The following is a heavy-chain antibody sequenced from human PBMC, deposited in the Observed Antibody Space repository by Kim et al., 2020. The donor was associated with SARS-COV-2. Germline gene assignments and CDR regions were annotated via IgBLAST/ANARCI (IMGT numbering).Heavy chain of an antibody. Sequence: SETLSLTCTVSGGSISSSSYYWGWIRQPPGKGLEWIGSIYYSGSTYYNPSLKSRVTISVDTSKNQFSLKLSSVTAADTAVYYCARVGRLRSPSGMDVWGQGTTVTVSS. CDR2: IYYSGST. J-gene: IGHJ6*02. CDR1: GGSISSSSYY. CDR3: ARVGRLRSPSGMDV. V-gene: IGHV4-39*07. D-gene: IGHD3-3*01.